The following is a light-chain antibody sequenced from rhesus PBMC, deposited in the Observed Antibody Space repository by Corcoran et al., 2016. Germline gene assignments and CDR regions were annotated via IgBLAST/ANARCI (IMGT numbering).Light chain of an antibody. CDR1: QAIRNY. J-gene: IGKJ2*01. CDR2: YTN. CDR3: QQGDRYPYS. V-gene: IGKV1-32*02. Sequence: DIQMSQSPSSLSASVGDRITITCRASQAIRNYLNWYQQIPGKDPKLLIYYTNTLATGVPSRFSGTGSGTEFSLTISSLQPEDFATYFCQQGDRYPYSFGQGTKVEIK.